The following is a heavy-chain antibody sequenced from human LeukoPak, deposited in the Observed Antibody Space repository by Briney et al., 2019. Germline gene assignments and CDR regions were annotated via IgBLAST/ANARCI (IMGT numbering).Heavy chain of an antibody. CDR1: GGTFSSYA. J-gene: IGHJ3*02. Sequence: GASVKVSCKASGGTFSSYAISWVRQAPGQGLEWMGGIIPIFGTANYAQKFQGRVTITADESTSTAYMELSSLRSEDTAVYYCARDSPQTTVTTGAFDIWGQGTMVTVSS. CDR2: IIPIFGTA. D-gene: IGHD4-17*01. V-gene: IGHV1-69*13. CDR3: ARDSPQTTVTTGAFDI.